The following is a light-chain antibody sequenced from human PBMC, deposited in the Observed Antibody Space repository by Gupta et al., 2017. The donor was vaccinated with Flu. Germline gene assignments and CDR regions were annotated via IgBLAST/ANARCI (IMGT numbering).Light chain of an antibody. CDR2: DTR. V-gene: IGLV1-40*01. CDR1: SSNIGAGSD. CDR3: QSYDRGLSAVV. Sequence: QSVLTPSPSVSGAPGQRVTTCCSGSSSNIGAGSDVHWYQQLPGTAPKLPIFDTRNRPSGVPDRFSGSRSGTSASLVITGLQAEDEAAYYCQSYDRGLSAVVFGGGTKLTVL. J-gene: IGLJ2*01.